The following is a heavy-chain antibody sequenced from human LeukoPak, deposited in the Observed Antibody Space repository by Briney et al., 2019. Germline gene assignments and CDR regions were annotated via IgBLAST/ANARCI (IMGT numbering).Heavy chain of an antibody. CDR1: GYTFSSYG. Sequence: ASVKVSCKASGYTFSSYGISWVRQAPGQGLEWMGWISAYNGDTHYAQKFQGRVTMTTDTSTSTAYMELRSLRFDDTAVYYCARRHVDHGADHWGQGTLVTVSS. CDR2: ISAYNGDT. J-gene: IGHJ5*02. D-gene: IGHD4/OR15-4a*01. CDR3: ARRHVDHGADH. V-gene: IGHV1-18*01.